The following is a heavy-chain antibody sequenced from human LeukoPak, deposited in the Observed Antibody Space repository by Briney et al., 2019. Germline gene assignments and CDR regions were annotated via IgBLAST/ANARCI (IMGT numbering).Heavy chain of an antibody. D-gene: IGHD2-2*01. Sequence: PGGSLRLPCAASGFTFSDYNMKWVRQAPGKGVERVSSISSSATYIYYADSVKGRFTTPRHNSQTSLSLQMPTLSAEATTLYYSARILVVPAANYYYSYVMDVCGQGTTVSVSS. CDR1: GFTFSDYN. CDR3: ARILVVPAANYYYSYVMDV. CDR2: ISSSATYI. J-gene: IGHJ6*02. V-gene: IGHV3-21*06.